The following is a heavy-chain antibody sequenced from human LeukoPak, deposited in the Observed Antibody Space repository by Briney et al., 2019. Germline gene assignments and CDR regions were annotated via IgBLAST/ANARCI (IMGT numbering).Heavy chain of an antibody. V-gene: IGHV1-18*01. CDR3: ARDGGPLTYYDILTGYYPRPFKASNWFDP. J-gene: IGHJ5*02. CDR2: ISAYNGNT. Sequence: ASVKVSCKASGYTFTSYGISWVRQAPGQGLEWMGWISAYNGNTNYAQKLQGRVTMTTDTSTSTAYMELRSLRSDETAVYYFARDGGPLTYYDILTGYYPRPFKASNWFDPWGQGTLVTVSS. D-gene: IGHD3-9*01. CDR1: GYTFTSYG.